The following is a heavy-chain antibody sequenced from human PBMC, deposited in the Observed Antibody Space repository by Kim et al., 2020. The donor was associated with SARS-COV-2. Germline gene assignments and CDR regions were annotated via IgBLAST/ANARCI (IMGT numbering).Heavy chain of an antibody. V-gene: IGHV3-21*01. D-gene: IGHD1-1*01. J-gene: IGHJ4*02. Sequence: AKSGKGRFTISRDNAKNSLYLQMSSLRAEDTAVYYCARDRTTGTTYGFDSWGQGTLVTVSS. CDR3: ARDRTTGTTYGFDS.